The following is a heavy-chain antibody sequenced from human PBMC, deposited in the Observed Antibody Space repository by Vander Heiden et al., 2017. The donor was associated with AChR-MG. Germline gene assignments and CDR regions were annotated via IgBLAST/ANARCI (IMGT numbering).Heavy chain of an antibody. V-gene: IGHV1-58*01. D-gene: IGHD2-2*01. CDR3: AAGDVVVPAAF. J-gene: IGHJ4*02. Sequence: QMQLVQSGPEVKKPGTSVKVSCQASGFTFTRSAGQWVRQARGKRLEWIGWIVVGSGNTNYAQKFQERVTITRDMSTSTAYMELSSLRSEDTAVYYCAAGDVVVPAAFWGQGTLVTVSS. CDR1: GFTFTRSA. CDR2: IVVGSGNT.